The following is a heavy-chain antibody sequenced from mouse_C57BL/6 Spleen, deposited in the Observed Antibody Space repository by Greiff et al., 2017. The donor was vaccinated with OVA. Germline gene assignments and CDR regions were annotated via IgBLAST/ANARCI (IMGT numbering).Heavy chain of an antibody. CDR1: GYTFTSYW. J-gene: IGHJ2*01. Sequence: QVQLQQPGAELVKPGASVKLSCKASGYTFTSYWMQWVKQRPGQGLEWIGEIDPSDSYTNYNQKLKGKGTLTVDTASLTAYMPLRILTSEDSAVYYCARVYDCYPFDYWGQGTTLTVAS. D-gene: IGHD2-3*01. CDR3: ARVYDCYPFDY. V-gene: IGHV1-50*01. CDR2: IDPSDSYT.